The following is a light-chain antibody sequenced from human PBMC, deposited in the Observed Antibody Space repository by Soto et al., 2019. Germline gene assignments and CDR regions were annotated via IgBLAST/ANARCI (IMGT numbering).Light chain of an antibody. CDR2: DAS. CDR3: QQYFDYSVT. J-gene: IGKJ4*01. CDR1: QSISAK. V-gene: IGKV1-5*01. Sequence: EIQMTQSPSTLSASVGDRVTITCRASQSISAKLAWYQQKPGKPPKVLIHDASNLESGVPSRFSGSGSGTEFTLAVSSLQPDDFATYYCQQYFDYSVTFGGGTKVDIK.